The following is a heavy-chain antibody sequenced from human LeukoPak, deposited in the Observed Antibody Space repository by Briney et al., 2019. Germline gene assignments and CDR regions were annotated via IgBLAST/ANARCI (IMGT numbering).Heavy chain of an antibody. CDR3: AGAGYCSSPSCYTAYYYYMDV. V-gene: IGHV4-59*08. D-gene: IGHD2-2*02. J-gene: IGHJ6*03. Sequence: SEALSLTCTVSGGSISSYYWSWIRQPPGKGLEWIGYIYYSGSTYYNPSLKSRVTISVDTSRNQFSLKLSSVTAADTAVYYCAGAGYCSSPSCYTAYYYYMDVWGEGTTVTVSS. CDR2: IYYSGST. CDR1: GGSISSYY.